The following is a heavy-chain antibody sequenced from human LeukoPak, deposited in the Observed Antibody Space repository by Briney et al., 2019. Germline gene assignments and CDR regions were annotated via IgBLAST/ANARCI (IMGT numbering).Heavy chain of an antibody. J-gene: IGHJ3*02. V-gene: IGHV4-61*02. CDR2: IYTSGST. CDR3: ASWGYSGSYYNGAFDI. Sequence: SQTLSLTCTVSGGSISSGSYYWSWIRQPAGKGLEWIGRIYTSGSTNYNPSLKSRVTISVDTSKNQFSLKLSSVTAADTAVYYCASWGYSGSYYNGAFDIWGQGTMVTVSS. CDR1: GGSISSGSYY. D-gene: IGHD1-26*01.